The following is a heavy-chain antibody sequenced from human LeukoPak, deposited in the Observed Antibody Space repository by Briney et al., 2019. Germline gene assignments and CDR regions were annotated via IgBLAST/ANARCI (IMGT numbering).Heavy chain of an antibody. Sequence: PSETLSLTCTVSGGSVSSDSHYWNWIRQPPGKGLEWIGCISYSGSTNYKSSLKSRVTISVDTSKNQFSLKLSSVTAADTAVYYCASVEGITGRDYWGQGTLVTVSS. J-gene: IGHJ4*02. V-gene: IGHV4-61*01. CDR3: ASVEGITGRDY. CDR2: ISYSGST. CDR1: GGSVSSDSHY. D-gene: IGHD1-20*01.